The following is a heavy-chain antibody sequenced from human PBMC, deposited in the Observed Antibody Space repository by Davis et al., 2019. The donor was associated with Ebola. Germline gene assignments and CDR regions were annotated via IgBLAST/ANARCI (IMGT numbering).Heavy chain of an antibody. CDR1: GFTFSSYS. CDR3: ASRSVGAGYFQH. Sequence: PGGSLRLSCAASGFTFSSYSMNWVRQAPGKGLEWVSSISSSSSYIYYADSVKGRFTISRDNAKNSLYLQMNSLRDEDTAVYYCASRSVGAGYFQHWGQGTLVTVSS. J-gene: IGHJ1*01. D-gene: IGHD1-26*01. V-gene: IGHV3-21*01. CDR2: ISSSSSYI.